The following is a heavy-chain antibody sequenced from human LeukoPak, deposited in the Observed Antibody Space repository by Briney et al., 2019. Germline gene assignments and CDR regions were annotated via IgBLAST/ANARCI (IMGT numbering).Heavy chain of an antibody. CDR3: AHTSPDSSGHHWFDP. D-gene: IGHD3-22*01. CDR2: IYWDDDQ. V-gene: IGHV2-5*02. J-gene: IGHJ5*02. CDR1: GFSLSTSEVG. Sequence: SGPTLVNPTQTLTLTCTVSGFSLSTSEVGVGWIRQPPGKALEWLALIYWDDDQRYSPSLKSRLTITQDTSKNQVVLTMTNMDPVDTATYYCAHTSPDSSGHHWFDPWGQGTLVTVSS.